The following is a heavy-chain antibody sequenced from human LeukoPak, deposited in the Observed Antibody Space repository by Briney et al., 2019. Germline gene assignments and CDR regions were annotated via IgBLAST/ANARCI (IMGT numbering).Heavy chain of an antibody. J-gene: IGHJ6*03. V-gene: IGHV1-2*02. CDR2: INPNSGGT. Sequence: GASVKVSCKASGYTFTGYYMHWVRQAPGQGLEWMGWINPNSGGTNYALKFQGRVTMTRDTSISTAYMELSRLRSDDTAVYYCASHSSSNYYYYMDVWGKGTTVTVSS. CDR1: GYTFTGYY. CDR3: ASHSSSNYYYYMDV. D-gene: IGHD6-6*01.